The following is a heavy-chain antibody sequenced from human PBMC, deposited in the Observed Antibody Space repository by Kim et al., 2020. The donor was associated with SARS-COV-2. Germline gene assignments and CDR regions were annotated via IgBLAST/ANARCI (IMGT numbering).Heavy chain of an antibody. D-gene: IGHD3-10*01. J-gene: IGHJ4*02. CDR3: ARAHSDYYGSGSYPFVGDY. V-gene: IGHV3-53*01. Sequence: GRFTISRDNSKNTLYLQMNSLRAEDTAVYYCARAHSDYYGSGSYPFVGDYWGQGTLVTVSS.